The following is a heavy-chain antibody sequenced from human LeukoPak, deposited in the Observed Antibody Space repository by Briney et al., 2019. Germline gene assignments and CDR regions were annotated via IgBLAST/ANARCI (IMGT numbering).Heavy chain of an antibody. D-gene: IGHD2-2*01. CDR1: GGSISSYY. Sequence: PSETLSLTCTVSGGSISSYYWSWIRQPPGKGLEWIGYIYYSGSTNYSPSLKSRVTISVDTSKNQFSLKLSSVTAADTAVYYCARGYCSSTSCHGAFDYWGQGTLVTVSS. J-gene: IGHJ4*02. CDR2: IYYSGST. CDR3: ARGYCSSTSCHGAFDY. V-gene: IGHV4-59*08.